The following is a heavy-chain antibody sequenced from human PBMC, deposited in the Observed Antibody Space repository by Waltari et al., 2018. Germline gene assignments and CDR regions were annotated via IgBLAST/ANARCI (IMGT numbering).Heavy chain of an antibody. CDR3: AKVPYDNFWTGYFFFDL. CDR1: GFSFSNFA. Sequence: EVQLVESGGGFVQSGESLRLSCAASGFSFSNFAMSWVRQAPGKGLERVSSITGSADNTYDADSVRGRFTISRDNSKNTLYLQMDGLRAEDTAIYYCAKVPYDNFWTGYFFFDLWGQGTLVTVSS. V-gene: IGHV3-23*04. CDR2: ITGSADNT. J-gene: IGHJ1*01. D-gene: IGHD3-3*01.